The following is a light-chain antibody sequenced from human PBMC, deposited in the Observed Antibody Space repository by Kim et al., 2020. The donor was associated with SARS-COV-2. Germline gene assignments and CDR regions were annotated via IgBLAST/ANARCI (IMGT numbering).Light chain of an antibody. CDR1: SSDVGTYKY. J-gene: IGLJ3*02. CDR3: SSYTSNNTQV. V-gene: IGLV2-14*03. Sequence: GQSITITCNGTSSDVGTYKYVSWYQQHPGKAPKLMIYDGSDRPSGISNRFSGSKSGNTASLTISGLQAEDEADYYCSSYTSNNTQVFGGGTQLTVL. CDR2: DGS.